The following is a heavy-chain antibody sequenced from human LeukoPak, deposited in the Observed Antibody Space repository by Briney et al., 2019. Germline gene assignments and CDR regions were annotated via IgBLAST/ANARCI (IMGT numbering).Heavy chain of an antibody. V-gene: IGHV4-59*01. CDR1: SGSISSYY. CDR3: ARPERYSGSYWGLDY. Sequence: SETLSLTCSVSSGSISSYYWSWIRQPPGKGLEWIGYIYYSGRTSYNPSPKSRVTISVDTSKNHFSLTLSSVTAADTAVYYCARPERYSGSYWGLDYWGQGTLVTVSS. J-gene: IGHJ4*02. D-gene: IGHD1-26*01. CDR2: IYYSGRT.